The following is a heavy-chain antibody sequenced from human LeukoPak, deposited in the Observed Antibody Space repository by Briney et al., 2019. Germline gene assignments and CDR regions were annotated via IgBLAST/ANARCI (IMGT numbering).Heavy chain of an antibody. Sequence: ASVKVSCKASGYTFTSYDINWVRQAPGQGLEWMGWMNPNSGNTGYAQKFQGRVTMTRNTSISTAYMELSSLRSEDTAVYYRARSVLVGAASDYWGQGTLVTVSA. CDR2: MNPNSGNT. D-gene: IGHD6-13*01. V-gene: IGHV1-8*01. J-gene: IGHJ4*02. CDR3: ARSVLVGAASDY. CDR1: GYTFTSYD.